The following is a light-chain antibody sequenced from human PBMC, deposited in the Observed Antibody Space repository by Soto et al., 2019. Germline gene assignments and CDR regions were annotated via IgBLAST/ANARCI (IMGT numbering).Light chain of an antibody. CDR3: QHRNSWPLT. J-gene: IGKJ4*01. CDR1: QSVSSY. Sequence: LLTQSPATLTLSAGERATLSCRASQSVSSYLVCYQQRPGRAPRLLIYDATNRGTGIPTRFSGSGSGTDFTLTIRTVVPEDVAVYYCQHRNSWPLTFGGGTNVEIK. CDR2: DAT. V-gene: IGKV3-11*01.